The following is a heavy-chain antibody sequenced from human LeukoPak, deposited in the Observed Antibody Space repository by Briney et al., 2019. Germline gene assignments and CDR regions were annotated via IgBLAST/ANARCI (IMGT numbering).Heavy chain of an antibody. J-gene: IGHJ4*02. D-gene: IGHD2/OR15-2a*01. V-gene: IGHV4-34*01. CDR3: ARQSSPFYFVDY. CDR1: GGSFSGYY. Sequence: SETLSLTCAVYGGSFSGYYWSWIRQPPGKGLEWIGEINHSGSTNYNPSLKSRVTISVDTSKNQFSLRLNSVTAADTAVYFCARQSSPFYFVDYWGQGIPVTVSS. CDR2: INHSGST.